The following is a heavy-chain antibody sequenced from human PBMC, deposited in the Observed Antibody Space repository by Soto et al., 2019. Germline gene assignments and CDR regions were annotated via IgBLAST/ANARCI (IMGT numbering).Heavy chain of an antibody. CDR1: GGTFSHST. J-gene: IGHJ4*02. CDR2: IIPMFGST. D-gene: IGHD5-12*01. V-gene: IGHV1-69*08. Sequence: GASVKVSCKASGGTFSHSTVAWVRQDPGHRPEWMGMIIPMFGSTNSAQKFRDRVTFSADTYTNTAYMELSSLRSEDTAVYYCATPSGLLGQYSALPDNWGQGTLVTVSS. CDR3: ATPSGLLGQYSALPDN.